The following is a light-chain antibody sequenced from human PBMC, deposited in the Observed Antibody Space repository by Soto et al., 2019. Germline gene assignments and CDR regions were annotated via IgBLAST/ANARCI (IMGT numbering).Light chain of an antibody. Sequence: EIVLTQSPGTLSLSPGERATLSCRARQSVSSSYLAWYQQKPGQAPRLLIYGASSRATGIPDRFSGSGSGTAFTLTISRLEPEDFAVYYCQQYGSSTWTFGQGTKVEIK. J-gene: IGKJ1*01. CDR2: GAS. CDR3: QQYGSSTWT. V-gene: IGKV3-20*01. CDR1: QSVSSSY.